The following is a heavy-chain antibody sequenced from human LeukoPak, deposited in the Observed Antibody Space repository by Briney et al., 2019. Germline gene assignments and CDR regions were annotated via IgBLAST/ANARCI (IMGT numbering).Heavy chain of an antibody. V-gene: IGHV4-34*01. CDR2: INHSGST. Sequence: SETLSLTCAVYGGSFSGYYWSWIRQPPGKGVEWIGEINHSGSTNYNPSLKSRVTISVDTSKNQFSLKVSSVTAADAAVYYCARIRSGYYYGAGAFQHWGQGTLVTVSS. CDR3: ARIRSGYYYGAGAFQH. CDR1: GGSFSGYY. D-gene: IGHD3-22*01. J-gene: IGHJ1*01.